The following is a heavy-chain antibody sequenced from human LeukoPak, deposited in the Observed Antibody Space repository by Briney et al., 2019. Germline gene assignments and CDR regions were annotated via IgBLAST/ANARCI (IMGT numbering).Heavy chain of an antibody. V-gene: IGHV3-21*01. Sequence: EGSLRLSCAASGFTFSSYSLNWVRQAPGKGLEWVSSISSSSVYIYYADSVKGRFTISRDNAKNSLYLQMNRLRAEDTAVYYCARGPTYYYGSGSYGPFDYWGQGTLVTVSS. CDR2: ISSSSVYI. CDR1: GFTFSSYS. J-gene: IGHJ4*02. D-gene: IGHD3-10*01. CDR3: ARGPTYYYGSGSYGPFDY.